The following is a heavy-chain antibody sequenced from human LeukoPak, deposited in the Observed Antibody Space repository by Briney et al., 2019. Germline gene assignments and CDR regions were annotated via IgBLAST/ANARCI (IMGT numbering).Heavy chain of an antibody. J-gene: IGHJ5*02. Sequence: GASVKVSCKASGYTFTSYDINWVRQATGQGLEWMGWMNPNSGNTGYARKFQGRVTMTRNTSISTAYMELSSLRPEDTAVYYCARGPTVGLLFDPWGQGTLVTVSS. D-gene: IGHD3/OR15-3a*01. CDR3: ARGPTVGLLFDP. CDR1: GYTFTSYD. CDR2: MNPNSGNT. V-gene: IGHV1-8*01.